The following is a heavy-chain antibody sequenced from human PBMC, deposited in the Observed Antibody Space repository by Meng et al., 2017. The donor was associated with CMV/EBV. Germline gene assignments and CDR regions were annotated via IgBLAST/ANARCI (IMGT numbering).Heavy chain of an antibody. CDR2: IYSGGSST. V-gene: IGHV3-23*03. CDR3: ARGGAAAGYYYYYGMDV. D-gene: IGHD6-13*01. J-gene: IGHJ6*02. CDR1: GFTFSSYA. Sequence: GGSLRLSCAASGFTFSSYAMSWVRQAPGKGLEWVSVIYSGGSSTYYADSVKGRFTISRDNSKNTLYLQMNSLRAEDMAVYYCARGGAAAGYYYYYGMDVWGQGTTVTVSS.